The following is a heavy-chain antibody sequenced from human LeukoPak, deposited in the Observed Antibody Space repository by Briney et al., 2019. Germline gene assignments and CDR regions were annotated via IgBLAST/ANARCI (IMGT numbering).Heavy chain of an antibody. Sequence: SVKVSCKASGGTFSSYAISWVRQAPGQGLEWMGGIIPIFGTANYAQKLQGRVTITADESTSTAYMELSSLRSEDTAVYYCASSIMISDFGFLIAAFDYWGQGTLVTVSS. CDR1: GGTFSSYA. CDR2: IIPIFGTA. V-gene: IGHV1-69*01. CDR3: ASSIMISDFGFLIAAFDY. J-gene: IGHJ4*02. D-gene: IGHD3-16*01.